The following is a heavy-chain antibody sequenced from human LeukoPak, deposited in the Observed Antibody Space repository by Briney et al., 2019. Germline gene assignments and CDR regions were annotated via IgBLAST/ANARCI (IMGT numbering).Heavy chain of an antibody. CDR1: GAYIGTYY. CDR3: TRHDVVPVLGHGMAD. CDR2: ISPDGYN. J-gene: IGHJ6*02. V-gene: IGHV4-59*08. Sequence: SETLSLTCSVSGAYIGTYYWSWMRQAPGKGLEWIGYISPDGYNLSTPSLRSRVTITRDTSENQFSLILSSVTAADTAVYYCTRHDVVPVLGHGMADWGQGTTVTVAS. D-gene: IGHD2-2*01.